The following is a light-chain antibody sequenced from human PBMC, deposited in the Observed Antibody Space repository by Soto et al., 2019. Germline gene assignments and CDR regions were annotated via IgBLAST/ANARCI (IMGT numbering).Light chain of an antibody. CDR2: KVS. Sequence: DVVMTQSPLSLPVTLGQPASISCRSSQSLVYTDGNTYLHWFQQRPGQSPRRLIYKVSNRDSGVPERFSGRGSGTDFTLKISRVEAEDVGVYYCMQGTHWPRTFGQGTKLEIK. CDR1: QSLVYTDGNTY. V-gene: IGKV2-30*01. CDR3: MQGTHWPRT. J-gene: IGKJ2*01.